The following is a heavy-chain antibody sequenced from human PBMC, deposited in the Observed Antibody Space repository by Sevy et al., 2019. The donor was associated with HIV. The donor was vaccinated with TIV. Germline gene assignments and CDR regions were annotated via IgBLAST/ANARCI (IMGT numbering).Heavy chain of an antibody. Sequence: SETLSLTCTVSGGSVSSGSYYWSWIRQPPGKGLEWIGYIYYSGSTNYNPSLKSRVTISVDTSKNQFSLKLSSVTAADTAVYYCARGCGIWFGELSVYYYYYGMDVWGQGTTVTVSS. D-gene: IGHD3-10*01. V-gene: IGHV4-61*01. J-gene: IGHJ6*02. CDR1: GGSVSSGSYY. CDR2: IYYSGST. CDR3: ARGCGIWFGELSVYYYYYGMDV.